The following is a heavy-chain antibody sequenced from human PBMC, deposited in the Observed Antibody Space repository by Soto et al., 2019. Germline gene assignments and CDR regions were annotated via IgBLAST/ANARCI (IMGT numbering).Heavy chain of an antibody. CDR2: IYPRDSDT. D-gene: IGHD6-19*01. V-gene: IGHV5-51*01. CDR1: GDSFTGFW. CDR3: ARQHPLDSRVWLT. J-gene: IGHJ4*02. Sequence: GESLKISCKVSGDSFTGFWIGWVRQMPGKVLEWLGSIYPRDSDTRYSPSFQGQVTISADKSLITAYLQWNSLQASDTAIYYCARQHPLDSRVWLTGGQGTLVTVSS.